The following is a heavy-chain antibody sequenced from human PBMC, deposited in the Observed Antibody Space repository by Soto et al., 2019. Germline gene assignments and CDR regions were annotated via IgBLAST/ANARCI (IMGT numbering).Heavy chain of an antibody. CDR1: GGSISSSIYY. D-gene: IGHD2-15*01. CDR2: IFYSGST. CDR3: ARGQVVAAQH. Sequence: SETLSLTCTVSGGSISSSIYYGGWIRRPPGKGLEWIGSIFYSGSTYYNPSLKSRVTISVDTSKNQFSLKLYSVTAADTAVYYCARGQVVAAQHWGQGTLVTVSS. J-gene: IGHJ4*02. V-gene: IGHV4-39*07.